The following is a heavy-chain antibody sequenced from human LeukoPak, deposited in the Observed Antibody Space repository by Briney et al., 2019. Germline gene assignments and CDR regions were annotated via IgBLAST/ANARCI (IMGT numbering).Heavy chain of an antibody. J-gene: IGHJ3*02. CDR3: ARGPPAPYDWLLGEGAFDI. Sequence: GGSLRLSCAASGFTFSSYSMNWVRQAPGKGLEWVSSISSSSSYIYYADSVKGRFTISRDGSKNTLYLEIYSLRPDDTAIYFCARGPPAPYDWLLGEGAFDIWGQGTMVTVSS. D-gene: IGHD3-9*01. CDR2: ISSSSSYI. V-gene: IGHV3-21*01. CDR1: GFTFSSYS.